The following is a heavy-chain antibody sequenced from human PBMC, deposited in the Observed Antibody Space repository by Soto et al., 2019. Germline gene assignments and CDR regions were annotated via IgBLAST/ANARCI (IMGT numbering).Heavy chain of an antibody. CDR2: IYYSGTT. Sequence: SETLSLTCVVSGTSISSTYWWTWVRQAPGKGLEWIGEIYYSGTTNYNPSLKSRVTISVDTSKNHFSLKLSSVTAADTAVYYCARVLAVAGTYYYYGMDVWGQGTTVTVSS. CDR1: GTSISSTYW. CDR3: ARVLAVAGTYYYYGMDV. J-gene: IGHJ6*02. V-gene: IGHV4-4*02. D-gene: IGHD6-19*01.